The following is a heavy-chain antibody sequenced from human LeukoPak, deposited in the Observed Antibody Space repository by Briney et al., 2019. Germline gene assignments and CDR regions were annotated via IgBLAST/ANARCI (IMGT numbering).Heavy chain of an antibody. CDR1: GYTFTSCY. V-gene: IGHV1-46*01. J-gene: IGHJ6*03. D-gene: IGHD3-3*01. CDR3: ARDGKPSTIFGSLKTVSYYYYYMDV. CDR2: IHPSGGST. Sequence: ASVNVTCKSSGYTFTSCYMHWVRQAAGQGLEWMGIIHPSGGSTSYAQKFQGRVTMTRDMSTSTVYMELSSLRSEDTAVYYWARDGKPSTIFGSLKTVSYYYYYMDVWGKGTTVTVSS.